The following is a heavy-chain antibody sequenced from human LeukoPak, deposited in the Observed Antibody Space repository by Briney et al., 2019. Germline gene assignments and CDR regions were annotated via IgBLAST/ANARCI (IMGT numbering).Heavy chain of an antibody. CDR2: ISGSGGST. Sequence: GGSLRLSCAASGFTFTTYAMSWVRQAPGKGLEWVSGISGSGGSTYYADSVKGRFTTSRDYSKNTLYLQMNSLRAEDTAVYYCAKDAGVDIVVAPAHGMDVWGQGTTVTVSS. CDR3: AKDAGVDIVVAPAHGMDV. J-gene: IGHJ6*02. V-gene: IGHV3-23*01. CDR1: GFTFTTYA. D-gene: IGHD2-2*01.